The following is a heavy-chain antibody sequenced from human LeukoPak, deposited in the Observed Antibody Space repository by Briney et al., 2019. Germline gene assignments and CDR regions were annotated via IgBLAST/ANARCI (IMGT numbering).Heavy chain of an antibody. V-gene: IGHV3-23*01. J-gene: IGHJ4*02. D-gene: IGHD6-19*01. CDR3: ASPAPGYSSGWSPYYFDY. CDR2: NSRSGGST. Sequence: GGSLRLSCAASGFTFSSYAMSLVRQAPGKGLEWVSANSRSGGSTYYADSVKGRFTISRDNSKNTLYLQMNSLRAEDTAVYYCASPAPGYSSGWSPYYFDYWGQGTLVTVSS. CDR1: GFTFSSYA.